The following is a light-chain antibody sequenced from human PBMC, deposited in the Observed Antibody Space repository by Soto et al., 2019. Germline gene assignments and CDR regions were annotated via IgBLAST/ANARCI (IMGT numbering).Light chain of an antibody. J-gene: IGLJ2*01. Sequence: QAVVTQEPSLTVSPGGTVTLTCGSSTGAVTSGHYPYWFQQKPGQAPKTLISDTSNTHSWTPARFSGSLLGGKAALTLSGAQPEDEAEYYCLLSYIGPHVIFGGGTKVTVL. CDR2: DTS. CDR1: TGAVTSGHY. V-gene: IGLV7-46*01. CDR3: LLSYIGPHVI.